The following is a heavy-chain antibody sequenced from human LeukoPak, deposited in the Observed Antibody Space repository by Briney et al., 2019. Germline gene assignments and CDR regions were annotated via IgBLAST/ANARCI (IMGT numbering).Heavy chain of an antibody. Sequence: ASVKVSCKAPGGTFSSYAISWVRQAPGQGLEWMGWVNPDSGDTNYAQEFQGRVTMTRDTSISTVYMELSSLRSDDTAVYYCARSRPDDYSEDYWGQGTLVTVSS. D-gene: IGHD4-11*01. CDR2: VNPDSGDT. CDR3: ARSRPDDYSEDY. V-gene: IGHV1-2*02. J-gene: IGHJ4*02. CDR1: GGTFSSYA.